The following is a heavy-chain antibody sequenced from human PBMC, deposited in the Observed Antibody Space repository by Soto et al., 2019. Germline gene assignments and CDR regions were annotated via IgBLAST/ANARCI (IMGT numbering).Heavy chain of an antibody. CDR3: ATWHEREHAYDV. D-gene: IGHD1-1*01. J-gene: IGHJ3*01. V-gene: IGHV3-53*01. Sequence: GGSLRLSCAAFGFTISGKKYVAWVRQAPGKGLEWVSALYDLDGSFYAASVKGRFTTSSDSSKTTVYLQMNDLRPDDTAVYYCATWHEREHAYDVWGQGTTVTVSS. CDR2: LYDLDGS. CDR1: GFTISGKKY.